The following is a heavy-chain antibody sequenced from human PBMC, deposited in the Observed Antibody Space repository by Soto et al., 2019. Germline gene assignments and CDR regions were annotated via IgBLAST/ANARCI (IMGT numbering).Heavy chain of an antibody. CDR2: INAGNGNA. CDR3: AREMRTRNITIFGVVIYYYYGMDV. Sequence: ASVKVSCKASGYTFTSYAMHWVRQAPGQRLEWMGWINAGNGNAKYSQKFQGRVTITRDTSASTAYMELSSLRSEDTAVYYCAREMRTRNITIFGVVIYYYYGMDVSGHGTARTVSS. V-gene: IGHV1-3*01. CDR1: GYTFTSYA. J-gene: IGHJ6*02. D-gene: IGHD3-3*01.